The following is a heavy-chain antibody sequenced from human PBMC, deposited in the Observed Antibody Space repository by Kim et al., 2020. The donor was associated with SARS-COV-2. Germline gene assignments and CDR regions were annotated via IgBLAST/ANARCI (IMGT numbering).Heavy chain of an antibody. Sequence: PSLKSRVTISVDTSKNQFSLKRSSVTAADTAVYYCARGIAAAGTGYYYMDVWGKGTTVTVSS. V-gene: IGHV4-31*02. J-gene: IGHJ6*03. D-gene: IGHD6-13*01. CDR3: ARGIAAAGTGYYYMDV.